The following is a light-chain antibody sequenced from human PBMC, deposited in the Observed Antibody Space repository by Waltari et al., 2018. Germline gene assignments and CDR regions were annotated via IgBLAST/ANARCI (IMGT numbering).Light chain of an antibody. Sequence: EIVMTQAPAILSASPGERATLSCTASQSISRNVAWYQHKRGQAPRLLIYAASSRATGGPSRFSGSGSGTEFTLTISSLQSEDFAVYFCQQYNDWYTFGPGTKVEIK. CDR2: AAS. CDR1: QSISRN. V-gene: IGKV3-15*01. J-gene: IGKJ1*01. CDR3: QQYNDWYT.